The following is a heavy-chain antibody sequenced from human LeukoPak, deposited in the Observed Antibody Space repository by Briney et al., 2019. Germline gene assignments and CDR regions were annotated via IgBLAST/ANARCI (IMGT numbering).Heavy chain of an antibody. CDR3: VAHSSSENYYYYYYMDV. D-gene: IGHD6-6*01. Sequence: GGSLRLSCAASGFTFSSYAMSWVRQAPGKGLEWVSAISGSGGSTYYADSVKGRFTISRDNSKNTLYLQMNSLRAEDTAVYYCVAHSSSENYYYYYYMDVWGKGTTVTVSS. CDR2: ISGSGGST. V-gene: IGHV3-23*01. CDR1: GFTFSSYA. J-gene: IGHJ6*03.